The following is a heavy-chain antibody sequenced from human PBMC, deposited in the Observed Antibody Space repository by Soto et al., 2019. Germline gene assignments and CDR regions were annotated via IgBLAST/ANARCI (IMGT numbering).Heavy chain of an antibody. V-gene: IGHV1-69*05. D-gene: IGHD3-16*02. CDR2: IIPIFGTA. J-gene: IGHJ3*02. Sequence: SVKVSCKASGGTFSSYAISWVRQAPGQGLGWMGRIIPIFGTANYAQKFQGRVTITTDESTSTAYMELSSLRSEDTAVYYCARDGRGVIVNGYAFDIWGQGTMVTVSS. CDR3: ARDGRGVIVNGYAFDI. CDR1: GGTFSSYA.